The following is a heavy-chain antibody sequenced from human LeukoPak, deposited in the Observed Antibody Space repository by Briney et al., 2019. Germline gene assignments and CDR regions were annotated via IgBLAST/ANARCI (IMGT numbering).Heavy chain of an antibody. V-gene: IGHV4-39*01. Sequence: PSETLSLTCTVSGGSISSGGYYWGWIRQPPGKGLEWIGSIYYSGSTYYNPSLKSRVTISVDTSKNQFSLKLSSVTAADTAVYYCARPKDYDFWTGTDAFDIWGQGTMVTVSS. D-gene: IGHD3-3*01. CDR1: GGSISSGGYY. J-gene: IGHJ3*02. CDR2: IYYSGST. CDR3: ARPKDYDFWTGTDAFDI.